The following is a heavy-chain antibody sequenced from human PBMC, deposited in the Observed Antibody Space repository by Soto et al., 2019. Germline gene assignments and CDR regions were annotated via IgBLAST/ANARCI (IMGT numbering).Heavy chain of an antibody. Sequence: GESLKISCKGSGYSFTSYWIGWVRQMPGKGLEWMGIIYPGDSETRYSPSFQGQVTISVDKSISTVHLQWSSLKASDTAMYYCARPGITMLRGVIKGLYYGMDVWGQGTRVTVSS. V-gene: IGHV5-51*01. D-gene: IGHD3-10*01. CDR3: ARPGITMLRGVIKGLYYGMDV. J-gene: IGHJ6*02. CDR2: IYPGDSET. CDR1: GYSFTSYW.